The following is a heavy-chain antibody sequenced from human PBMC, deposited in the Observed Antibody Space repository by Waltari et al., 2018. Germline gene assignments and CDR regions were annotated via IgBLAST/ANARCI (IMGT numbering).Heavy chain of an antibody. J-gene: IGHJ4*02. CDR1: GFTFSSLS. V-gene: IGHV3-30-3*01. Sequence: QVQLVDSGGGVVKPGRSLRLSCPASGFTFSSLSLHLVRQAPGKGLEWVAVISYDGSNKYYADSVKGRFTISRDNSKNTLYLQMNSLRAEDTAVYYCATSGNSSSWRDFDYWGQGTLVTVSS. CDR3: ATSGNSSSWRDFDY. CDR2: ISYDGSNK. D-gene: IGHD6-13*01.